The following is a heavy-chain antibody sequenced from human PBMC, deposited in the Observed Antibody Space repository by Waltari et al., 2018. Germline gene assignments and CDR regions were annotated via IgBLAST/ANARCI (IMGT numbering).Heavy chain of an antibody. V-gene: IGHV3-30-3*01. J-gene: IGHJ4*02. CDR2: ISDDGSDK. CDR1: GFAFSKYA. CDR3: ARDMNPDFDY. D-gene: IGHD3-16*01. Sequence: QVQLVESGGGVVQPGRSLRLPCSASGFAFSKYAMHWVRQAPGKGLEWVAIISDDGSDKYYGDSAKGRFTISRDNSKNMVYLQMNSLRAEDTAVYYCARDMNPDFDYWGQGTLVTVSS.